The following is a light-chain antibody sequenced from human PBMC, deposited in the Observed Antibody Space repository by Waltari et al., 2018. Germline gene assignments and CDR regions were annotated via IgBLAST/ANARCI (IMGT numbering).Light chain of an antibody. Sequence: DIEMTQSPSLLSASVGDRVTISCRASQNIKNHLNWYRQKPGKAPEVLIFGASTLQSGVPLRFSGGGCGTDFALTITNLQPEDVATYYCQQSFNAPRTFGPGTKVEIK. J-gene: IGKJ1*01. CDR3: QQSFNAPRT. CDR2: GAS. V-gene: IGKV1-39*01. CDR1: QNIKNH.